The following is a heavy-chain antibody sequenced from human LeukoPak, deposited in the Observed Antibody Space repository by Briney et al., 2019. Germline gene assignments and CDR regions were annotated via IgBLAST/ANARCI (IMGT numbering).Heavy chain of an antibody. CDR1: GDSVSSNSAA. CDR3: ARGNSGRYGNYYYEMDV. J-gene: IGHJ6*02. V-gene: IGHV6-1*01. D-gene: IGHD6-19*01. CDR2: TYHRSRWYN. Sequence: SQTLSVTCAISGDSVSSNSAAWIWIRQSPSRGLEWLGRTYHRSRWYNDYAVSVKSRIIIKPDTSKNQFSLQLNSVTPEDTAVYYYARGNSGRYGNYYYEMDVWGQGTTVTVSS.